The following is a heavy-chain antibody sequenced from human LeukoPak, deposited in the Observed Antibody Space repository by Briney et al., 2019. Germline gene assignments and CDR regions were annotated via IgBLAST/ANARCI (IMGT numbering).Heavy chain of an antibody. CDR3: AKDGSWGDYYFYFYIDV. D-gene: IGHD3-16*01. CDR1: GFTFSNSA. Sequence: QPGGSLRLSCEASGFTFSNSAMSWVHQAPGKGLEWVSGISASGHYTYNADSAKGRFTISRDNSKNTLYLQMNSLRAEDTALYFCAKDGSWGDYYFYFYIDVWGKGTTVTVSS. J-gene: IGHJ6*03. V-gene: IGHV3-23*01. CDR2: ISASGHYT.